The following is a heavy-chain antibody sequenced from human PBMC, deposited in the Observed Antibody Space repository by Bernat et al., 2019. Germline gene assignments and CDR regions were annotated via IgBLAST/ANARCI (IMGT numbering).Heavy chain of an antibody. Sequence: QVQLQQWGAGLLKPSETLSLTCAVYGGSFSGYYWSWIRQPPGKGLEWIGEINHSGSTNYNPSLKSRVTISVDTSKNQFSLKLSSVTAADTAVYYCARGRSSSWYRLYYFDYWGQGTLVTVSS. D-gene: IGHD6-13*01. CDR1: GGSFSGYY. V-gene: IGHV4-34*01. CDR3: ARGRSSSWYRLYYFDY. CDR2: INHSGST. J-gene: IGHJ4*02.